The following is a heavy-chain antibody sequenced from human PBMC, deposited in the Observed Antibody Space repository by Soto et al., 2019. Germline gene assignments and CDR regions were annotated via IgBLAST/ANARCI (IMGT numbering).Heavy chain of an antibody. Sequence: QITLKESGPTLVKPTQTLTLTCTFSGISLSTSGVGVGWIRQPPGKALEWLALIWWDDDKRYSPSLKNRLTVAKDTSKNQVVLTETNMDPVDTATYYCAHPYNGNFYYFDYWGQGTLVNGSS. D-gene: IGHD1-7*01. CDR2: IWWDDDK. J-gene: IGHJ4*02. V-gene: IGHV2-5*02. CDR1: GISLSTSGVG. CDR3: AHPYNGNFYYFDY.